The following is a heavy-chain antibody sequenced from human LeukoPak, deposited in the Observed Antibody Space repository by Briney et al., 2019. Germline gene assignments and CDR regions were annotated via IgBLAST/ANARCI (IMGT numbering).Heavy chain of an antibody. CDR3: ATGRIAAAAPPWSFDY. CDR2: FDPEDGET. D-gene: IGHD6-13*01. J-gene: IGHJ4*02. CDR1: GYTLTELS. V-gene: IGHV1-24*01. Sequence: ASVKVSCKVSGYTLTELSMHLVRQAPGKGLEWMGGFDPEDGETIYAQKFQGRVTMTEDTSTDTAYMELSSLRSEDTAVYYCATGRIAAAAPPWSFDYWGQGTLVTVSS.